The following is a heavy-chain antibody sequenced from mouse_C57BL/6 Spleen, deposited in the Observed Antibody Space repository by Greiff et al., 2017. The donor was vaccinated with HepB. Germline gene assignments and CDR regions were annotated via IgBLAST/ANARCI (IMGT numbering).Heavy chain of an antibody. D-gene: IGHD1-1*01. CDR3: AIQDYYGSSSYFDY. J-gene: IGHJ2*01. CDR2: ISSGGSYT. Sequence: EVQGVESGGDLVKPGGSLKLSCAASGFTFSSYGMSWVRQTPDKRLEWVATISSGGSYTYYPDSVQGRFTISRDNAKNTLYLQMSSLKSDDTAMYYCAIQDYYGSSSYFDYWGQGTTRTVSS. CDR1: GFTFSSYG. V-gene: IGHV5-6*01.